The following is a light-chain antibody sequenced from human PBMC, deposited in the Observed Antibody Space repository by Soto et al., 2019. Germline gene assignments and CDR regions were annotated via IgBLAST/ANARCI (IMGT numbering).Light chain of an antibody. Sequence: DIQMTQSPSSVSASVGERVTITCRASQGISTWFAWYQQKPGNAPNLLINAPLTCQSGVPSRFSSSGSGTDFSLTIISLQPNDASTDYCHQANSFPMFTFGPGTKVDIK. V-gene: IGKV1D-12*01. CDR3: HQANSFPMFT. J-gene: IGKJ3*01. CDR1: QGISTW. CDR2: APL.